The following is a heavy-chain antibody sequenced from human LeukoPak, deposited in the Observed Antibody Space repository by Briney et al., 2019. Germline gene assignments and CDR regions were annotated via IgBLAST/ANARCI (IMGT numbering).Heavy chain of an antibody. CDR2: ISGYNGNT. D-gene: IGHD2-21*01. V-gene: IGHV1-18*01. CDR1: GYTFTKYG. J-gene: IGHJ3*02. Sequence: GASVTVSCKVSGYTFTKYGISWVRQAPGQGLEWMGWISGYNGNTNYAQRLQGRVTLTTDTFTSTAYMELRSLRSDDAAVYYCARQSVISSRSPDDAFDIWGQGTMVTVSS. CDR3: ARQSVISSRSPDDAFDI.